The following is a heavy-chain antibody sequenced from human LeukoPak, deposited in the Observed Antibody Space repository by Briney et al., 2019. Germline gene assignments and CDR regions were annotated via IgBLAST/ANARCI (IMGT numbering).Heavy chain of an antibody. D-gene: IGHD6-6*01. J-gene: IGHJ5*02. V-gene: IGHV1-8*03. CDR1: GYTFTSYD. CDR3: ARGLAARPWNWFDP. Sequence: ASEKVSCKASGYTFTSYDINWVRQATGQGLEWMGWMNPNSGNAGYAQKFQGRVTITRNTSISTAYMELSSLRSEDTAVYYCARGLAARPWNWFDPWGQGTLVTVSS. CDR2: MNPNSGNA.